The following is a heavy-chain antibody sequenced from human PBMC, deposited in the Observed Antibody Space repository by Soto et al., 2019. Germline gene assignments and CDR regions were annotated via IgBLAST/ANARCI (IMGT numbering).Heavy chain of an antibody. CDR2: INPSGGST. D-gene: IGHD3-9*01. Sequence: QVQLVQSGAEVKKPGASVKVSCKASGYTFTSYYMHWVRQAPGQGLEWMGIINPSGGSTSYAQKFQGRVTMTRDTSTSTVYMELSSLRSEDTAVYYCAREGRRYFDWLSPFDYWGQGTLVTVSS. V-gene: IGHV1-46*03. CDR3: AREGRRYFDWLSPFDY. J-gene: IGHJ4*02. CDR1: GYTFTSYY.